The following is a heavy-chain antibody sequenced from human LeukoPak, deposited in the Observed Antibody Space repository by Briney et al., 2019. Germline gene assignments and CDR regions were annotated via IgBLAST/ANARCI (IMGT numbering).Heavy chain of an antibody. CDR1: GFTFSSYW. CDR3: ARPYSSGWYYGWFDP. V-gene: IGHV3-74*01. Sequence: GGSLRLSCAASGFTFSSYWMHWVRQAPGKGLVWVSRINSDGSSTSYADSVKGRFTISRDNAKNTLYLQMNSLRAEDTAVYYCARPYSSGWYYGWFDPWGQGTLVTVSS. D-gene: IGHD6-19*01. J-gene: IGHJ5*02. CDR2: INSDGSST.